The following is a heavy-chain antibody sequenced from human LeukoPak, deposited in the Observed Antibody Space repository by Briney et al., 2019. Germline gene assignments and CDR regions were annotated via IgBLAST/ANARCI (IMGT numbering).Heavy chain of an antibody. D-gene: IGHD1-26*01. Sequence: GGSLRLSCAASGFTFSSYAMSWVRQAPGKGLEWVSAISGSGGSTYYADSVKGRFTISRDNSKNTLYLQMTSLRPEDTAVYYCARVVSGSYYGPFDYWGQGTLVTVSS. CDR3: ARVVSGSYYGPFDY. CDR2: ISGSGGST. CDR1: GFTFSSYA. V-gene: IGHV3-23*01. J-gene: IGHJ4*02.